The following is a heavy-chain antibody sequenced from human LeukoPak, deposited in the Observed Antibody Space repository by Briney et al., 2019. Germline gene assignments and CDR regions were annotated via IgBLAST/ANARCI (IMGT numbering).Heavy chain of an antibody. D-gene: IGHD6-19*01. V-gene: IGHV4-34*01. J-gene: IGHJ4*02. CDR2: INHSGST. CDR1: GGSFSGYY. CDR3: ASVKRARIAVAGRFYYFDY. Sequence: SETLSLTCAVYGGSFSGYYWSWIRQPPGKGLEWIGEINHSGSTNYNPSLKGRVTISVDTSKNQFSLKLSSVTAADTAVYYCASVKRARIAVAGRFYYFDYWGQGTLVTVSS.